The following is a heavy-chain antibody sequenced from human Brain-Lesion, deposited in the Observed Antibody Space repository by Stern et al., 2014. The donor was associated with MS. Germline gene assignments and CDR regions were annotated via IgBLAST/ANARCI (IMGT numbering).Heavy chain of an antibody. CDR1: GYTLTELS. CDR3: ATLSPGAGGNYYRHFDY. V-gene: IGHV1-24*01. J-gene: IGHJ4*02. Sequence: QVQLVQSGAEVKKPVASVKVSCKVSGYTLTELSMHWVRQAPRKGLECMGGFDPEDGETIYAQKFQGRVTMTEDTSTDTAYMELSSLRSEDTAVYYCATLSPGAGGNYYRHFDYWGQGTLVTVSS. CDR2: FDPEDGET. D-gene: IGHD1-26*01.